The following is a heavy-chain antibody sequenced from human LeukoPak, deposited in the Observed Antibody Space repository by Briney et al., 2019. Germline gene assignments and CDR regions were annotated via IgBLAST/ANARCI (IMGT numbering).Heavy chain of an antibody. D-gene: IGHD3-22*01. CDR3: ARDASGGYYLFDY. CDR2: ISYDGSNK. V-gene: IGHV3-30*04. CDR1: GFTFSSYA. J-gene: IGHJ4*02. Sequence: PGGSLRLSCAASGFTFSSYAMHWVRQAPGKGLEWVAVISYDGSNKYYADSVKGRFTISRDNSKNTLYLQMNRLRAEDTAVYYCARDASGGYYLFDYWGQGTLVTVSS.